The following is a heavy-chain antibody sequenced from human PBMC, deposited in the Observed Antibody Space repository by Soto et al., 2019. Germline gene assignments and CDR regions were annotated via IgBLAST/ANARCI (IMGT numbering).Heavy chain of an antibody. V-gene: IGHV3-30*04. CDR1: GFTMRNYA. CDR2: ISYDGRRK. Sequence: QEQVVESGGGVVQPGRSLRLSCAASGFTMRNYAVNWVRRAPGKGLEWVAVISYDGRRKFDADSVKGRFSTARGNSKNTLYLQMNSLRLDDTAVYYCARDRGYDCDYGRYLDLWGRGTPVTVSS. J-gene: IGHJ2*01. CDR3: ARDRGYDCDYGRYLDL. D-gene: IGHD4-17*01.